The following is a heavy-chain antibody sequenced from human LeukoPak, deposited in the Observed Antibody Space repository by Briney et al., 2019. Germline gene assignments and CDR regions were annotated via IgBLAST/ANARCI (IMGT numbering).Heavy chain of an antibody. V-gene: IGHV3-23*01. Sequence: GGSLRLSCAASGFTFSSYAMSWVRQAPGKGLEWVSAISGSGGSTYYADSVKGRFTISRDNSKNTLYLQMNSLRAEDTAVYYCAKAIAAAGTGATTFDYWGQGTLATVSS. CDR2: ISGSGGST. CDR3: AKAIAAAGTGATTFDY. D-gene: IGHD6-13*01. CDR1: GFTFSSYA. J-gene: IGHJ4*02.